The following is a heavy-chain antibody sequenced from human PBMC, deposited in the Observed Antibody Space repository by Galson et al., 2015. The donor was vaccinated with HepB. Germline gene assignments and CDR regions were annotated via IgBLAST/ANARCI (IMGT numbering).Heavy chain of an antibody. CDR3: ARERKIITMVRDLWFDP. J-gene: IGHJ5*02. CDR1: GYTFTSYA. Sequence: SVKVSCKASGYTFTSYAMNWVRQAPGQGLEWMGWINTNTGNPTYAQGFTGRFVFSLDTSVSTAYLQISSLKAEDTAVYYCARERKIITMVRDLWFDPWGQGTLVTVSS. CDR2: INTNTGNP. V-gene: IGHV7-4-1*02. D-gene: IGHD3-10*01.